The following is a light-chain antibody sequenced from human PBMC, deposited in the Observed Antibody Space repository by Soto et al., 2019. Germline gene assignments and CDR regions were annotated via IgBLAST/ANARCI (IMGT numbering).Light chain of an antibody. CDR1: QNVRTF. CDR2: AAS. Sequence: EVVLTQSPATLSLSPGERATLSCRASQNVRTFLAWYQQKPGQAPRLLIYAASNRATGIPDRFSGSGSGTDFTLTLSSLEPEDFAVYYCQQHSHWPPWTFGQGTRVEIQ. J-gene: IGKJ1*01. CDR3: QQHSHWPPWT. V-gene: IGKV3-11*01.